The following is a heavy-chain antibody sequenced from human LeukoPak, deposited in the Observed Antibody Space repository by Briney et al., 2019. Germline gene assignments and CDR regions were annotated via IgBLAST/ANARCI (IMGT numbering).Heavy chain of an antibody. CDR2: ISSSSSYT. Sequence: GGSLRLSCAGSGFTFSDYYMSWIRQAPGKGLEWVSYISSSSSYTNYADSVKGRFTISRDNAKNSLYLQMNSLRAEDTAVYYCARDMDTAMGDWGQGTLVTVSS. J-gene: IGHJ4*02. V-gene: IGHV3-11*05. D-gene: IGHD5-18*01. CDR1: GFTFSDYY. CDR3: ARDMDTAMGD.